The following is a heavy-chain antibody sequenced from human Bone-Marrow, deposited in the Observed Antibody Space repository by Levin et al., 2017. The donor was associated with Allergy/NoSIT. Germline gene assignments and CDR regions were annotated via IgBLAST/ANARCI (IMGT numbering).Heavy chain of an antibody. D-gene: IGHD2-2*01. V-gene: IGHV3-66*01. Sequence: QPGGSLRLSCAASGFSVSRHYMSWVRQAPGKGLEWVSVLYSGGYTSYADSVKGRFTISRDNSKNTLYLQMNSLRVEDTAVYYCAREGCRGSSCLGRFDIWGQGKMVTVSS. J-gene: IGHJ3*02. CDR2: LYSGGYT. CDR1: GFSVSRHY. CDR3: AREGCRGSSCLGRFDI.